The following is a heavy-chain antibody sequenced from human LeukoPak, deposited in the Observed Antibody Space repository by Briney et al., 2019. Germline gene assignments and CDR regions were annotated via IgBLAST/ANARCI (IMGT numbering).Heavy chain of an antibody. CDR1: GFTFSSYA. J-gene: IGHJ3*02. CDR3: AKDQGDFWSGYYPFDAFDI. CDR2: ISGSGGST. D-gene: IGHD3-3*01. V-gene: IGHV3-23*01. Sequence: PGGSLRLSCAASGFTFSSYAMSWVRQAPGKGLEWVSAISGSGGSTYYADSVKGRFTISRDNSKNTLYLQMNSLRAEDTAVYYCAKDQGDFWSGYYPFDAFDIWGQGTMVTVSS.